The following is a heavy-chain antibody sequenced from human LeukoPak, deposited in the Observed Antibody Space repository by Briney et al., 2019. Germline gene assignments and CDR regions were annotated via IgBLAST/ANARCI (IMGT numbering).Heavy chain of an antibody. J-gene: IGHJ4*02. Sequence: GESLKISCKGSGYSSTSYWIGWVRQMPGKGLEWMGIIYPGDSDTRYSPSFQGQVTISADKSTSTAYLQWSSLKASDTAMYYCARLRSDCSGGSCYSRLFDYWGQGTLVTVSS. V-gene: IGHV5-51*01. CDR3: ARLRSDCSGGSCYSRLFDY. D-gene: IGHD2-15*01. CDR1: GYSSTSYW. CDR2: IYPGDSDT.